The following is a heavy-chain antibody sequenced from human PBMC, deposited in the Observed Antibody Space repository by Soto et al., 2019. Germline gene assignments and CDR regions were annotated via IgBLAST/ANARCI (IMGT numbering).Heavy chain of an antibody. CDR2: TYSGGSA. CDR1: GFSVSTNF. V-gene: IGHV3-66*01. J-gene: IGHJ4*02. CDR3: STAPGFFDY. Sequence: EVQLVDSGGGLVQPGGSLRLSCAASGFSVSTNFMAWVRQAPGKGLEWVSVTYSGGSAYYADSVRGRFTISRDSSKNTLYLQMNSLRAEDTAVYYCSTAPGFFDYWGQGTLVTVSS. D-gene: IGHD4-17*01.